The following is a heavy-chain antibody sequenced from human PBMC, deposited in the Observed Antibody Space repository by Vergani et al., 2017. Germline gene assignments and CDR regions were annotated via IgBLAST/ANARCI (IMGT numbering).Heavy chain of an antibody. J-gene: IGHJ4*02. D-gene: IGHD1-7*01. CDR3: ARRVITGTTCFDY. CDR2: IYYSGST. Sequence: QVQLQELGPGLVKPSETLSLTCTVSGGSISSYYWSWIRQPPGKGLEWIGYIYYSGSTYYNPSLKSRVTISVDTSKNQFSLKLSSVTAADTAVYYCARRVITGTTCFDYWGQGTLVTVSS. CDR1: GGSISSYY. V-gene: IGHV4-59*08.